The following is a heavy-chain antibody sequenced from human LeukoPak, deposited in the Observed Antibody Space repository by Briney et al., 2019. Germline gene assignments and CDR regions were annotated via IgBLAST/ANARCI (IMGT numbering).Heavy chain of an antibody. CDR2: INHSGST. CDR1: GGSFSGYY. Sequence: SETLSLTCAVYGGSFSGYYWSWIRQPPGKGLEWIGEINHSGSTNYNPSLKSRVTISVDTSKNQFSLKLSSVTAADTAVYYCARLRLRYFDWLRGQGFDYWGQGTLVTVSS. V-gene: IGHV4-34*01. CDR3: ARLRLRYFDWLRGQGFDY. J-gene: IGHJ4*02. D-gene: IGHD3-9*01.